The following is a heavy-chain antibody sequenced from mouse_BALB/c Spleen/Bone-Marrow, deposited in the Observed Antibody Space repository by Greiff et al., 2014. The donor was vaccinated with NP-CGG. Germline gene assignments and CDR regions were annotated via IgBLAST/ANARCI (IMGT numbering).Heavy chain of an antibody. J-gene: IGHJ2*01. V-gene: IGHV1S41*01. D-gene: IGHD1-1*01. CDR3: ARFPFYYGSSFYYFDY. Sequence: DPVKPGASVKLSCKASGYTFTSYWINWIKQRPGQGLEWIGRIAPGSGSTYYNEMSKGKATLTVDTSSSTAYIQLSSLSSEDSAVYFCARFPFYYGSSFYYFDYWGQGTALTVSS. CDR2: IAPGSGST. CDR1: GYTFTSYW.